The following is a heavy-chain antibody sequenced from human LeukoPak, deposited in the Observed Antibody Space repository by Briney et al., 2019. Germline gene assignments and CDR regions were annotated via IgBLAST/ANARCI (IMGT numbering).Heavy chain of an antibody. J-gene: IGHJ4*02. Sequence: GGSLRLSCAASGFTFSSYWRHWVRQPPGKGLVWFSRINSDGGSTPYPDSVKGRFTIPRDNARNTLYMQMNSLRAEDTAVYYCARRPYGGYGDNWGQGTLVTGSS. CDR1: GFTFSSYW. CDR2: INSDGGST. D-gene: IGHD4-17*01. V-gene: IGHV3-74*01. CDR3: ARRPYGGYGDN.